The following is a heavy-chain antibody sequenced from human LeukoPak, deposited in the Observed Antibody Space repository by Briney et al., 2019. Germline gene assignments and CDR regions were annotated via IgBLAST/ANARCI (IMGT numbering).Heavy chain of an antibody. J-gene: IGHJ4*02. Sequence: TGGSLRLSSAASGFTFSSYAMSWVRQAPGNGLEWVSAISSTGGTTYYADSVKGRFTVSRDNSKNTLYLQMKSLRADDTAVYYCAKGSPYSSTWYYSEYWGQGTLVTVSS. CDR3: AKGSPYSSTWYYSEY. CDR2: ISSTGGTT. CDR1: GFTFSSYA. D-gene: IGHD6-13*01. V-gene: IGHV3-23*01.